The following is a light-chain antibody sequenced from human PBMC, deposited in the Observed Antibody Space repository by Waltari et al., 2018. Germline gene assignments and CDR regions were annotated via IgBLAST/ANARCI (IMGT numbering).Light chain of an antibody. CDR2: DVT. CDR1: SSDIGGYNY. V-gene: IGLV2-14*03. Sequence: QSALAQPASVSGIPGQSISISCTGTSSDIGGYNYVSWYQQHSGKAPKVILYDVTYRPSGILNRFAGSKSGNTASLPIYGLQAEDEAYYYCSSYTSNISWVFGGGTKLTVL. CDR3: SSYTSNISWV. J-gene: IGLJ3*02.